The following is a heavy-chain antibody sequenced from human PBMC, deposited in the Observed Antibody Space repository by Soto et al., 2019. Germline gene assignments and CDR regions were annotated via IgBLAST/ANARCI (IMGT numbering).Heavy chain of an antibody. D-gene: IGHD1-1*01. CDR1: RLTVSGKKY. J-gene: IGHJ3*01. CDR2: LYDVDGS. Sequence: GGSLRLSCAASRLTVSGKKYVAWVRQAPGKGLEWVSALYDVDGSFYADSVKGRFTTSSDSSKTTVYLQMNGLGPDDTAVYYCATWHEREHAYDVWGQGTTVTVSS. CDR3: ATWHEREHAYDV. V-gene: IGHV3-53*01.